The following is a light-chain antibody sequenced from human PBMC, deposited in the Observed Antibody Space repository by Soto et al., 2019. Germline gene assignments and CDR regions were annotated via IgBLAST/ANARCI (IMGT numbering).Light chain of an antibody. J-gene: IGKJ5*01. V-gene: IGKV3-11*01. CDR1: HSVGGN. CDR2: DAS. CDR3: QQRSNWPSIT. Sequence: VLTQSPTTLSMSPWERATLSCMASHSVGGNLAWYQQKPGQAPRLLIYDASNRATGIPARFSGSGSGTDFTLTINSLEPEDSAVYYCQQRSNWPSITFGQGTRLEI.